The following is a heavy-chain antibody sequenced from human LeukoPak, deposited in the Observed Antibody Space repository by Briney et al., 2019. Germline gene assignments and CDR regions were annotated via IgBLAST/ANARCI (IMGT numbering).Heavy chain of an antibody. CDR1: GFTFSSYA. V-gene: IGHV3-64D*06. CDR2: ISSNGGST. J-gene: IGHJ4*02. D-gene: IGHD6-13*01. Sequence: GGSLRLSCSASGFTFSSYAMHWVRQAPGKGPEYVSAISSNGGSTYYADSVKGRFTISRDNSKNTLYLQMSSLRAEDTAVYYCVKDRVRGIAAAGSGDYWGQGTLVTVSS. CDR3: VKDRVRGIAAAGSGDY.